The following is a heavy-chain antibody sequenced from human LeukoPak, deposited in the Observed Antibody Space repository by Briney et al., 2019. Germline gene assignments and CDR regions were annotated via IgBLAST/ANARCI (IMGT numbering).Heavy chain of an antibody. CDR1: GDSVSNNSAA. D-gene: IGHD6-19*01. V-gene: IGHV6-1*01. CDR2: TYYRSKWYN. Sequence: SQTHSLTCAISGDSVSNNSAAWNWIRQSPSRGLEWLGRTYYRSKWYNDYAVSVRSRITINPDTSKNQFSLQVNSVTPEDTAVYYCARAPTPIIAVAGSFDYWGQGTLVTVSS. CDR3: ARAPTPIIAVAGSFDY. J-gene: IGHJ4*02.